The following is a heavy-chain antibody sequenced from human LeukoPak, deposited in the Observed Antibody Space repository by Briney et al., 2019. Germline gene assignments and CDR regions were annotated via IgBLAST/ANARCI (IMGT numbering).Heavy chain of an antibody. D-gene: IGHD4-17*01. CDR2: INHSGST. Sequence: SETLSLTCAVYGGSFSGYYWSWIRQPPGKGLEWIGEINHSGSTNYNPSLKSRVTISVDTSKNQFSLKLSSVTAADTAVYYCASFGDGGLGEVDDYWGQGTLVTVSS. CDR1: GGSFSGYY. J-gene: IGHJ4*02. CDR3: ASFGDGGLGEVDDY. V-gene: IGHV4-34*01.